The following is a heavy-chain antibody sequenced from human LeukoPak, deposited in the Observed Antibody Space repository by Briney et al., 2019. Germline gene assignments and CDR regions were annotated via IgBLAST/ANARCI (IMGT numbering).Heavy chain of an antibody. D-gene: IGHD1-1*01. J-gene: IGHJ6*02. V-gene: IGHV3-48*03. CDR2: ISSSGSPI. Sequence: GGSLRLSCAASGFTFSSYEMNWVRQAPGKGLEWVSYISSSGSPIYYADSVKGRFTISRDNAKNSLYLQMNSLRAEDTAVYYCARGSVQLEGQDYYYYYGMDVWGQGTTVTVSS. CDR1: GFTFSSYE. CDR3: ARGSVQLEGQDYYYYYGMDV.